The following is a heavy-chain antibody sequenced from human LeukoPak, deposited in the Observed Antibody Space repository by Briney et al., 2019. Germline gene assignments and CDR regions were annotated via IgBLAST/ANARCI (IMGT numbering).Heavy chain of an antibody. Sequence: SQTLSLTCTVSGGSISSGDYYWSWIRQPPGKGLEWIGYIYYSGSTYYNPSLKSRVTISVDTSKNQFSLKLSSVTAADTAVYYCASDTAMAPNPDRGAFDIWGQGTMVTVSS. CDR3: ASDTAMAPNPDRGAFDI. CDR1: GGSISSGDYY. J-gene: IGHJ3*02. V-gene: IGHV4-30-4*01. D-gene: IGHD5-18*01. CDR2: IYYSGST.